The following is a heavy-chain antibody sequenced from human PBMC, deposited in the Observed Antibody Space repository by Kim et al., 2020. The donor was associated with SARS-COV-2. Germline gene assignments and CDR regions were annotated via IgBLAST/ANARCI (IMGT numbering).Heavy chain of an antibody. CDR3: ARGVVVPAATYLSYYYYYGMDV. V-gene: IGHV4-59*01. J-gene: IGHJ6*02. Sequence: SETLSLTCTVSGVSISSSYWSWIRQPPGKGLEWIGYIYYSGSTNYNPSLTSLVTISVDTSKNQFSLQLSSVTAADTAVYYCARGVVVPAATYLSYYYYYGMDVWGQGTTVTVSS. D-gene: IGHD2-2*01. CDR1: GVSISSSY. CDR2: IYYSGST.